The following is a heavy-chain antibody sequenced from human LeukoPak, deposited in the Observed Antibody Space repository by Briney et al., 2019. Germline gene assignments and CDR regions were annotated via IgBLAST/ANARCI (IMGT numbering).Heavy chain of an antibody. J-gene: IGHJ4*02. CDR1: GFTFSSYW. CDR2: IKEDGTET. Sequence: GGSLRLSCAVSGFTFSSYWMTWVRQAPGKGLEWVATIKEDGTETAYVDSVKGRFTIYTDNSKHSLYLQMNSLSAEDTAVYYCARGGVRTFAYWGQGTLVTVSS. CDR3: ARGGVRTFAY. V-gene: IGHV3-7*04.